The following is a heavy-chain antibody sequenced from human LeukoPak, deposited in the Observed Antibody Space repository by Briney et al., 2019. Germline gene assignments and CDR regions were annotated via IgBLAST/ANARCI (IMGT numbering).Heavy chain of an antibody. D-gene: IGHD3-10*01. CDR1: GGSFSGYY. Sequence: SETLSLTCAVYGGSFSGYYWSWIRQPPGKGLEWIGEINHSGSTNYNPSLKSRVTISVDTSKNQFSLKLSSVTAADTAVYYCARSVPRLAMVWGVKRNREYYFDYWGQGTLVTVSS. CDR2: INHSGST. V-gene: IGHV4-34*01. J-gene: IGHJ4*02. CDR3: ARSVPRLAMVWGVKRNREYYFDY.